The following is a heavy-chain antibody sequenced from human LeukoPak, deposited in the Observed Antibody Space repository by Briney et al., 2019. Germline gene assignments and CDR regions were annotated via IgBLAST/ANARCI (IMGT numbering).Heavy chain of an antibody. V-gene: IGHV1-2*02. CDR2: INPNSGGT. D-gene: IGHD2-15*01. CDR1: GYTFTGYY. J-gene: IGHJ3*02. Sequence: ASVKVSCKASGYTFTGYYMHWVRQAPGQGLEWMGWINPNSGGTNYAQKFQGRVTMTRDTSISTAYMELSRLRSDDTAVYYCARHSLYCSGGSCYLGAFDIWGQGTMVTVSS. CDR3: ARHSLYCSGGSCYLGAFDI.